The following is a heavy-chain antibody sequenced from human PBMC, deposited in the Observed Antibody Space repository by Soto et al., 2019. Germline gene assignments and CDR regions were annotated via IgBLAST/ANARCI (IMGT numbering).Heavy chain of an antibody. CDR3: ARGVYSSSSWGGMDV. CDR2: IYQGAST. J-gene: IGHJ6*02. CDR1: GGSISIGGYS. Sequence: SEPRSLTCSVSGGSISIGGYSWSWIRQPPGKGLEWIWYIYQGASTNYNPSLKSRVTISVDTSKNQFSLKLSSVTAADTAVYYCARGVYSSSSWGGMDVWGQGTTVTVSS. D-gene: IGHD6-6*01. V-gene: IGHV4-30-2*01.